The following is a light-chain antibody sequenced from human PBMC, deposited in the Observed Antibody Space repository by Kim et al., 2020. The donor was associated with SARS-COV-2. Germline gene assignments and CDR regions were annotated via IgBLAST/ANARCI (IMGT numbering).Light chain of an antibody. Sequence: VSPGEGPTLSCRSIRRVSSNLAWYQHKPGQAPRLLNSGASSRASGIPARFRGGESGTEFTLTVSSLQSEAFAVYYCEQYNNWPPTFGQGTKVDIK. CDR1: RRVSSN. CDR2: GAS. J-gene: IGKJ1*01. CDR3: EQYNNWPPT. V-gene: IGKV3-15*01.